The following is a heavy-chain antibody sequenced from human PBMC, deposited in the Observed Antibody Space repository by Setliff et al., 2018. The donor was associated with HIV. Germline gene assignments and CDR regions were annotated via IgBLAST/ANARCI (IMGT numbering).Heavy chain of an antibody. J-gene: IGHJ3*01. CDR2: ILPIFGTR. CDR1: GGTFSSYS. CDR3: ARHNCGTTACYGVVV. V-gene: IGHV1-69*06. D-gene: IGHD2-2*01. Sequence: SVKVSCKASGGTFSSYSISWVRQAPGQGLEWMGRILPIFGTRDYAQKFQGRVTITADKSTSTAYMELRSLRSEDTAVYYCARHNCGTTACYGVVVWGQGTMVTVSS.